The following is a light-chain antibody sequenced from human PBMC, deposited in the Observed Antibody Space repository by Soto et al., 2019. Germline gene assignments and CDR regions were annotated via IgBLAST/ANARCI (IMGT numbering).Light chain of an antibody. CDR3: SAWDDSLNGWV. J-gene: IGLJ3*02. CDR2: SND. CDR1: SAKIGSNT. Sequence: QSVLTQPPSASGAPGQGVTISCSGTSAKIGSNTENWYQHLPGTAPKLLIYSNDQRPSWVPDRFSGSKSGTSASLAISGLQSEDEADYSCSAWDDSLNGWVFGGGTKLTV. V-gene: IGLV1-44*01.